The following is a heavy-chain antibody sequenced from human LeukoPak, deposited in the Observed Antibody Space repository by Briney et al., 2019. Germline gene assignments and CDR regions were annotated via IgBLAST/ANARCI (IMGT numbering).Heavy chain of an antibody. CDR2: IRYDGSPK. J-gene: IGHJ6*02. CDR3: VRDHHGMDV. CDR1: GFTFSSYG. Sequence: GGSLRLSCAASGFTFSSYGMHWVRQAPGKGLEWVAFIRYDGSPKYYADSVKGRFTISRDNSKNTLYLQMNSLRDGDTAVYYCVRDHHGMDVWGQGTTVIVS. V-gene: IGHV3-30*02.